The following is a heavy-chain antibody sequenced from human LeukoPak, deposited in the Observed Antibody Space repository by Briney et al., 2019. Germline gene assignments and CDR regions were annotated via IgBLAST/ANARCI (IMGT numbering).Heavy chain of an antibody. J-gene: IGHJ4*02. V-gene: IGHV3-23*01. CDR1: GFTFSSYA. Sequence: GGSLRLSCAASGFTFSSYAMSWVRQAPGKGLEWVSAISGSGGSTYYADSVKGRFTIPRDNSKNTLYLQMNSLRAEDTAVYYCAKVPAYYYDSASPFDYWGQGTLVTVSS. CDR3: AKVPAYYYDSASPFDY. D-gene: IGHD3-22*01. CDR2: ISGSGGST.